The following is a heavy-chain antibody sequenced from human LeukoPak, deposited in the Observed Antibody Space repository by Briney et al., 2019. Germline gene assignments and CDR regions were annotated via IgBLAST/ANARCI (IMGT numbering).Heavy chain of an antibody. CDR2: IKQDGSEK. J-gene: IGHJ3*02. D-gene: IGHD1-1*01. CDR3: ARDLLLERRGNDAFDI. V-gene: IGHV3-7*01. Sequence: PGGSLRLSCAASGFTFSSYAMSWVRQAPGKGLEWVANIKQDGSEKYYVDSVKGRFTISRDNAKNSLYLQMNSLRAEDTAVYYCARDLLLERRGNDAFDIWGQGTMVTVSS. CDR1: GFTFSSYA.